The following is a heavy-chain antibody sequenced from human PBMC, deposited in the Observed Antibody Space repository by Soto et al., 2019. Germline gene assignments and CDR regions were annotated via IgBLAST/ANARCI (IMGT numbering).Heavy chain of an antibody. J-gene: IGHJ6*02. CDR3: ARDWGGSSGPPTKEYYYYGMDV. CDR1: GFTFSSYA. D-gene: IGHD3-22*01. CDR2: ISYDGSNK. V-gene: IGHV3-30-3*01. Sequence: QVQLVESGGGVVQPGRSLRLSCAASGFTFSSYAMHWVRQAPGKGLEWVAVISYDGSNKYYADSVKGRFTISRDNSKNTLYLQMNSLRAEDTAVYYCARDWGGSSGPPTKEYYYYGMDVWGQGTTVTVSS.